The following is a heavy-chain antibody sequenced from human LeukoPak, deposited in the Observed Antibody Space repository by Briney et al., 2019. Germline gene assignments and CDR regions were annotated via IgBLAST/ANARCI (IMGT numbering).Heavy chain of an antibody. CDR2: INPNSGGT. V-gene: IGHV1-2*02. J-gene: IGHJ4*02. Sequence: ASVKVSCKASGYTFTGYYMHWVRQAPGQGLEWMGWINPNSGGTNYAQKFQGRVTMTRDTSISTAYMELSRLRSDDTAVYYCARTGIAAAGDQFDYWGQGTLVTVSS. CDR1: GYTFTGYY. CDR3: ARTGIAAAGDQFDY. D-gene: IGHD6-13*01.